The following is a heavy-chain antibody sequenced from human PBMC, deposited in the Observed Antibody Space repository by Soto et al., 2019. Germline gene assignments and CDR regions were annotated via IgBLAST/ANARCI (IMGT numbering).Heavy chain of an antibody. CDR1: GGSFSGYY. CDR3: ARAPLQQLVLGVTFDI. D-gene: IGHD6-13*01. J-gene: IGHJ3*02. Sequence: QVQLQQWGAGLLKPSETLSLTCAVYGGSFSGYYWSWIRQPPGKGLEWIGEINHSGSTNYNPSLKRRVTISVDTSKNQFSLKLSSVTAADTAVYYCARAPLQQLVLGVTFDIWGQGTMVTVSS. CDR2: INHSGST. V-gene: IGHV4-34*01.